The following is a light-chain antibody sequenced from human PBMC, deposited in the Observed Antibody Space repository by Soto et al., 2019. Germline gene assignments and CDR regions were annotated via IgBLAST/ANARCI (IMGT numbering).Light chain of an antibody. CDR3: QQIYRTPRT. V-gene: IGKV1-39*01. CDR1: QSISSY. CDR2: AAS. J-gene: IGKJ1*01. Sequence: DIQMTQSPSSLSASVGDRVTITCRASQSISSYLNWYQQKPGKAPKLLIYAASSLQSGVPSRFSGSGSGTDFTLTISSLQPEDFATYYCQQIYRTPRTFGQGINVDIK.